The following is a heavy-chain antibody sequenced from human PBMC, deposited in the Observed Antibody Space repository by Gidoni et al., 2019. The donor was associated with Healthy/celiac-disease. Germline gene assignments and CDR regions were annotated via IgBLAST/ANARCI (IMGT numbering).Heavy chain of an antibody. D-gene: IGHD3-22*01. CDR1: GFTFSSYA. CDR3: AREVTMIVVGLDV. J-gene: IGHJ6*02. CDR2: ISYDGSNK. V-gene: IGHV3-30*04. Sequence: QVQLVASGGGVVLPGRSLRPSCAASGFTFSSYARHWVRQAPGKGLEWVAVISYDGSNKYYADSVKGRFTISRDNSKNTLYLQMNSLRAEDTAVYYCAREVTMIVVGLDVWGQGTTVTVSS.